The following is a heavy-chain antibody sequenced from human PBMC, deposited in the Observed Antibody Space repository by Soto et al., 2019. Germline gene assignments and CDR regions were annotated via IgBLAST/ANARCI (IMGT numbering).Heavy chain of an antibody. Sequence: GGSLRLSCAASGFTFSSYGMHWVRQAPGKGLEWVAVIWYDGSNKYYADSVKGRFTISRDNSKNTLYLQMNSLRAEDTAVYYCARDECFHIVGVTAARGMDVCGQGTTGTV. J-gene: IGHJ6*02. CDR1: GFTFSSYG. V-gene: IGHV3-33*01. CDR3: ARDECFHIVGVTAARGMDV. D-gene: IGHD2-21*02. CDR2: IWYDGSNK.